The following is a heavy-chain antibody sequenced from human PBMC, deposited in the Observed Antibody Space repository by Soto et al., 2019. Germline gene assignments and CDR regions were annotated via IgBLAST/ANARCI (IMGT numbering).Heavy chain of an antibody. Sequence: DVQLVESGGGLVQPGGSLRLSCAASGFTFSSYWMSWVGQAPGKGLEWVANIKQDGSENYYVDSVRGRFTISRDNAKNSLYLQMNSLRAEDTAVYYCVRDFAGSYGYGPFDCWGQGTLVTVSS. CDR2: IKQDGSEN. CDR1: GFTFSSYW. J-gene: IGHJ4*02. CDR3: VRDFAGSYGYGPFDC. V-gene: IGHV3-7*03. D-gene: IGHD5-18*01.